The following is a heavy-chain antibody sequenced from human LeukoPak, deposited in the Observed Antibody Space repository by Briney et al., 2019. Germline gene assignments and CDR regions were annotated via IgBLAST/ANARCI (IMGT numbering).Heavy chain of an antibody. CDR2: ISHDESTK. CDR1: GFIFSSYG. V-gene: IGHV3-30*18. J-gene: IGHJ1*01. D-gene: IGHD3-10*01. Sequence: GGSLRLSCAASGFIFSSYGMHWVRQAPGKGLEWVALISHDESTKHYADSVKGRFTISRDNSKNTLYLQMNNLRVEDTAVYYCAKDRIVISFGDVSKHWGQGTLVTVSS. CDR3: AKDRIVISFGDVSKH.